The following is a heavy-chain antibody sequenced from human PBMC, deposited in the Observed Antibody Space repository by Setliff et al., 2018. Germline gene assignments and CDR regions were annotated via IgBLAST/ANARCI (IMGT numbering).Heavy chain of an antibody. CDR3: TRDIVVFTDIDYYYSGMDV. J-gene: IGHJ6*02. CDR2: INGDGSVA. CDR1: GFAFNTYW. Sequence: LRLSCAASGFAFNTYWMHWVRQVPGKGLVWVARINGDGSVANYADAVKGRFAISRDNAKNTLSLQMNTLKAEDTAVYYCTRDIVVFTDIDYYYSGMDVWGQGTAVTVSS. V-gene: IGHV3-74*01. D-gene: IGHD2-21*01.